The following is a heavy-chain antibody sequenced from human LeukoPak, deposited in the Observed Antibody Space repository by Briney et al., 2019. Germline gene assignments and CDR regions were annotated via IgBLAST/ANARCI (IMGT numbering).Heavy chain of an antibody. Sequence: GGSLRLSCAASGFTFSSYSMNWVRQAPGKGLEWVSYISSSSSTIYYADSVKGRFTISRDNAKNSLYLQMNSLRAEDTDVYYCARDAVYSGYDPGVSDYWGQGTLVTVSS. CDR3: ARDAVYSGYDPGVSDY. V-gene: IGHV3-48*04. CDR2: ISSSSSTI. CDR1: GFTFSSYS. J-gene: IGHJ4*02. D-gene: IGHD5-12*01.